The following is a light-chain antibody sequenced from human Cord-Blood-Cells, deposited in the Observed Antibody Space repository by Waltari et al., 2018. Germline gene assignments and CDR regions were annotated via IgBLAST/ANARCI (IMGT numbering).Light chain of an antibody. J-gene: IGKJ4*01. CDR1: QDISNY. CDR2: DAS. V-gene: IGKV1-33*01. CDR3: QQYDNLPLT. Sequence: DIQMTQSPSSLSAHVGERVTITCQASQDISNYLNWYQQKPGKAPKLLIYDASNLETGVPSRFSGSGSGTDFTFTISSLQPEDIATYYCQQYDNLPLTFGGGTKVEIK.